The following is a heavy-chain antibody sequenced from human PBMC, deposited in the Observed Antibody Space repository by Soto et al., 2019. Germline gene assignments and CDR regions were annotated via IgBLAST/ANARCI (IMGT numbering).Heavy chain of an antibody. Sequence: WGSRRLSCAASGFTFNDYTMHWVRQAPGKGLEWVSLINWDGSSTYYADSVKGRFTISRDNSNASLYLQMNSLRTEDTALYYCAKDTLGYSDYWGKGNPVSVSS. CDR3: AKDTLGYSDY. J-gene: IGHJ4*02. CDR1: GFTFNDYT. CDR2: INWDGSST. D-gene: IGHD7-27*01. V-gene: IGHV3-43*01.